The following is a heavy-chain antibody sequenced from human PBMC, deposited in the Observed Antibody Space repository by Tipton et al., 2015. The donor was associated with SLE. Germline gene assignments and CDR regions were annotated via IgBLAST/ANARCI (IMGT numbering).Heavy chain of an antibody. Sequence: GSLRLSCAASGFTFSTYAMSWVRQPPGKGLVWVANIKEDGSEKYYVDSVKGRFTISRDDAKSSLYLQMNSLRAEDTAVYYCARRGYNYWSFDYWGQGTLVTVSS. D-gene: IGHD5-24*01. CDR3: ARRGYNYWSFDY. CDR1: GFTFSTYA. CDR2: IKEDGSEK. J-gene: IGHJ4*02. V-gene: IGHV3-7*01.